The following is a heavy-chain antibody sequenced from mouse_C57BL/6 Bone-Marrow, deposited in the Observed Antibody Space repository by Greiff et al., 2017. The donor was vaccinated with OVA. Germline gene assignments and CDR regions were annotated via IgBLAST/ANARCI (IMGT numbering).Heavy chain of an antibody. CDR2: IYPRSGNT. CDR3: ARRGYTVVVDY. V-gene: IGHV1-81*01. Sequence: QVQLKESGAELARPGASVKLSCKASGYTFTSYGISWVKQRTGQGLEWIGEIYPRSGNTYYNEKFKGKATLTADKSSSTAYMELRSLTSEDSAVYFCARRGYTVVVDYWGQGTTLTVSS. D-gene: IGHD1-1*01. J-gene: IGHJ2*01. CDR1: GYTFTSYG.